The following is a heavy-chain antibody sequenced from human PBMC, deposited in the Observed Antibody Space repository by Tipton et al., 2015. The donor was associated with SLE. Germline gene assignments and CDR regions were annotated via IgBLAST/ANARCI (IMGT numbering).Heavy chain of an antibody. D-gene: IGHD3-10*01. CDR3: ARDVTIDSFYYIDV. V-gene: IGHV3-30*02. Sequence: SLRLSCAASGFTFSSYGMHWVRQAPGKGLEWVAFIRYDGSNKYYADSVKGRFTISRDNAKNSLYLQMNSLRAEDTALYYCARDVTIDSFYYIDVWGKGTTVSV. CDR1: GFTFSSYG. J-gene: IGHJ6*03. CDR2: IRYDGSNK.